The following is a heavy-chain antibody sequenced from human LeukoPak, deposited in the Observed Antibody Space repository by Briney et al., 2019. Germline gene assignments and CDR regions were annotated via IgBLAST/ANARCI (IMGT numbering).Heavy chain of an antibody. CDR3: ARAGGFTMVRGAVNNWFDP. CDR2: IYDSGST. Sequence: PSETLSVICTVSGGSIISSSYYWGWIRQPPGKGLEWIGRIYDSGSTYYNPSLTSRVSISVDTSKNQFSLKLSYVTAADTAVYYCARAGGFTMVRGAVNNWFDPWGQGTLVTVSS. CDR1: GGSIISSSYY. J-gene: IGHJ5*02. D-gene: IGHD3-10*01. V-gene: IGHV4-39*07.